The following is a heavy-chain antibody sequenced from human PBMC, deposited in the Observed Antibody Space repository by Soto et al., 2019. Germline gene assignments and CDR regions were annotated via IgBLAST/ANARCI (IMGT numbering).Heavy chain of an antibody. CDR1: GGSISRSNW. Sequence: QVQLQESGPGLVKPSGTLSVTCAVSGGSISRSNWWSWVRQPPGKGLEWIGEIYHSGNTNYNLSLKSRVTISVDKSNNQFSLNLTSVTAADTAVYYCTRVLAALGNRWYFDLWGRGTLVSVSS. D-gene: IGHD6-13*01. V-gene: IGHV4-4*02. CDR2: IYHSGNT. J-gene: IGHJ2*01. CDR3: TRVLAALGNRWYFDL.